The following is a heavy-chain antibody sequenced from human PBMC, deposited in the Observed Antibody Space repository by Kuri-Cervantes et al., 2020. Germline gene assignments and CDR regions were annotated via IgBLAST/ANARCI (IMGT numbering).Heavy chain of an antibody. J-gene: IGHJ4*02. CDR1: GGSFSGYY. CDR2: INHSGST. Sequence: SQTLSLTCAVYGGSFSGYYWSWIRQPPGKGLEWIGEINHSGSTNYNPSLKSRVTISVDTSKNQFPLKLSSVTAADTAVYYCARGPMITFGGVIANWGQGTLVTVSS. CDR3: ARGPMITFGGVIAN. V-gene: IGHV4-34*01. D-gene: IGHD3-16*02.